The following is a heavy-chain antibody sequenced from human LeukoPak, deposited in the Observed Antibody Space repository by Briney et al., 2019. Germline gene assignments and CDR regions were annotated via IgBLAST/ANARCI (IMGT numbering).Heavy chain of an antibody. J-gene: IGHJ4*02. V-gene: IGHV1-2*06. Sequence: ASVKVSCKASGYTFTGYYMHWVRQAPGQGLEWMGRINPNSGGTNYAQKFQGRVTMTRDTSISTAYMELSRLRSDDTAVYYCARSGRYCSSTSCYSYWGQGTLVTVSS. CDR2: INPNSGGT. CDR1: GYTFTGYY. D-gene: IGHD2-2*01. CDR3: ARSGRYCSSTSCYSY.